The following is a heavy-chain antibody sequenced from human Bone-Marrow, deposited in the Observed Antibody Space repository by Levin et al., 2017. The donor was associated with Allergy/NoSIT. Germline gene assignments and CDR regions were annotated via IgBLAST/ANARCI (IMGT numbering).Heavy chain of an antibody. J-gene: IGHJ4*02. D-gene: IGHD1-14*01. CDR2: IHHSGSA. CDR3: AVNGGGTTYSYDC. Sequence: ESLKISCVASGFTFSSYWMHWVRQPPGKGLEWIGEIHHSGSAYYKPSLKSRVTMSVDRSRNQFSLSLSSVTAADTAVYFCAVNGGGTTYSYDCWGQGTLVTVSS. V-gene: IGHV4/OR15-8*01. CDR1: GFTFSSYW.